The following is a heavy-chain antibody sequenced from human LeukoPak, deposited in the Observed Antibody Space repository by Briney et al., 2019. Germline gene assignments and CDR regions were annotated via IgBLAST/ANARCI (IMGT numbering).Heavy chain of an antibody. J-gene: IGHJ6*02. D-gene: IGHD2-2*01. CDR2: INPNSGGT. CDR3: AREVVVPTAMWTYYYGMDV. Sequence: GASVKVSCKASGYTFTGYYMHWVRQAPGQGLEWLGWINPNSGGTNYAQKFQGRVTMTRDTSISTAYMELSRLRSDDTAVYYCAREVVVPTAMWTYYYGMDVWGQGTTVTVSS. V-gene: IGHV1-2*02. CDR1: GYTFTGYY.